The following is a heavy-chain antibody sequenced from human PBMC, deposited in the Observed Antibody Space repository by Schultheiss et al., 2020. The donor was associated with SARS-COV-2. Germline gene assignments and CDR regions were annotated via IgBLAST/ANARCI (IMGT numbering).Heavy chain of an antibody. D-gene: IGHD2-15*01. CDR2: TYYRADFYH. Sequence: SQTLSLTCAISGDSVSSNSAAWHLIRQSPSRGLEWLGRTYYRADFYHDYTMSLTSRITFNADASKNQVSLQLRSVTPEDTAVYYCARWRAADAFDIWGQGTVVTVSS. CDR1: GDSVSSNSAA. CDR3: ARWRAADAFDI. J-gene: IGHJ3*02. V-gene: IGHV6-1*01.